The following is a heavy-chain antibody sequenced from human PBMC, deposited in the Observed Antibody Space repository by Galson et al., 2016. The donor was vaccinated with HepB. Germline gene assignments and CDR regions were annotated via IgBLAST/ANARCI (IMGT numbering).Heavy chain of an antibody. Sequence: SVKVSCKASGYTFTNYDINWVRQASGQGLEWMGWMNPNTGSAGYVQKFQGRVTMTRNTSIATAYMELTNLRSDDTAVYYCVKTGGSWYYASGNMRGLFDPWGQGTLVIVSS. J-gene: IGHJ5*02. CDR2: MNPNTGSA. CDR1: GYTFTNYD. V-gene: IGHV1-8*01. D-gene: IGHD3-16*01. CDR3: VKTGGSWYYASGNMRGLFDP.